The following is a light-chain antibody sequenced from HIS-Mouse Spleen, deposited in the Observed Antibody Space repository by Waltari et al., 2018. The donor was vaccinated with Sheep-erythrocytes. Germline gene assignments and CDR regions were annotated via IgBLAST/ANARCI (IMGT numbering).Light chain of an antibody. CDR3: QQLNSYPHT. CDR1: QGISSY. J-gene: IGKJ2*01. CDR2: AAS. V-gene: IGKV1-9*01. Sequence: DIQLTQSPLYLPTPVGDRVTITCRASQGISSYLAWYQHKPGKAPKLLIYAASTMQSGVPARFSGSGSGTEFTLTISSLQPEDFATYYCQQLNSYPHTFGQGTKLEIK.